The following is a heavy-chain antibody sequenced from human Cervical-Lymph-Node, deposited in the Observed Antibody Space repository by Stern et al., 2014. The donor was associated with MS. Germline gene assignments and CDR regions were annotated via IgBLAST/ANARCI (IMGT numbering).Heavy chain of an antibody. CDR3: ATTRWDLFTWNWFDP. V-gene: IGHV4-61*02. J-gene: IGHJ5*02. D-gene: IGHD1-26*01. CDR1: GGSISSSGYY. CDR2: IHDSGST. Sequence: QVQLVESGPGLVKPSQTLSLTCTVSGGSISSSGYYWSWIRQPADKGLEWIGRIHDSGSTYYNPSLKRRVTISIDTAKNQFSLKLTSVTAADTAVYYCATTRWDLFTWNWFDPWGQGTLVTVSS.